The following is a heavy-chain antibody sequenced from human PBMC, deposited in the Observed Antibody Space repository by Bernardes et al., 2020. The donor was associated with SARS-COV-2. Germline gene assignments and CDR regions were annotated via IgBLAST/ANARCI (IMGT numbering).Heavy chain of an antibody. J-gene: IGHJ6*02. Sequence: GESLKISCRGSGYSFTSYSITWVRQMPGKGLEWMGRIDPRDSYTNYSPSFQGRFSISRDNAKNALYLQLSSLRAEDTAVYYCARDPRRLTIFGVASKSRWYGMDVWGQGTTVTVSS. CDR3: ARDPRRLTIFGVASKSRWYGMDV. CDR2: IDPRDSYT. V-gene: IGHV5-10-1*01. CDR1: GYSFTSYS. D-gene: IGHD3-3*01.